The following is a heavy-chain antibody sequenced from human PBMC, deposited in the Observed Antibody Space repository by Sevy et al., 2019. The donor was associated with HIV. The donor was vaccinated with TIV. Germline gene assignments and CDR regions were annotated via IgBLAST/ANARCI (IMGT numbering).Heavy chain of an antibody. CDR1: GFTFSNAW. V-gene: IGHV3-15*01. Sequence: GGSLRLSCAASGFTFSNAWMSWVRQAPGKGLEWVGRIKSKTDGRTTDYAAPVKGRFTISRDDSKNTLYLQMNSLKTEDTAVYYCTTSIVGATWGQGTLVTVSS. CDR2: IKSKTDGRTT. J-gene: IGHJ5*02. D-gene: IGHD1-26*01. CDR3: TTSIVGAT.